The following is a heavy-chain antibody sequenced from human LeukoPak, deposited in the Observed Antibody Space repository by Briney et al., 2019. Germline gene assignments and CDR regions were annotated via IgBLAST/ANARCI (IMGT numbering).Heavy chain of an antibody. Sequence: GGSLRLSCAASGFTFSSYGMSWVRQAPGKGLEWVSAISGSGGSTYYADSVKGRFTISRDNSKNTLYLQMNSLRSEDTAVYYCARAHYDILTGYYVNWFDPWGQGTLVTVSS. V-gene: IGHV3-23*01. D-gene: IGHD3-9*01. J-gene: IGHJ5*02. CDR1: GFTFSSYG. CDR2: ISGSGGST. CDR3: ARAHYDILTGYYVNWFDP.